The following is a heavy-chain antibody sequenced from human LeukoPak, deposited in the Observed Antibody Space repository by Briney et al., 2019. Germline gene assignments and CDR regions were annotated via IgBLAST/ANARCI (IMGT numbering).Heavy chain of an antibody. CDR1: GFIFSSYW. J-gene: IGHJ4*02. D-gene: IGHD3-10*01. V-gene: IGHV3-7*01. CDR2: IKQDGSEK. CDR3: ARGWFGELLGVDY. Sequence: GGSLRLSCAASGFIFSSYWMSWVRQAPGKGLEWVANIKQDGSEKYYVDSVKGRFTISRDNARNSLYLQMNSLRAEDTAVYYCARGWFGELLGVDYWGQGTLVTVSS.